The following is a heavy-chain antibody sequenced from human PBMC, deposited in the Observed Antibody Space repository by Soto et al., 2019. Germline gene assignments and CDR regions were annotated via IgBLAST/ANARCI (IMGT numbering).Heavy chain of an antibody. V-gene: IGHV1-69*01. CDR2: IIPMFGTA. D-gene: IGHD3-16*01. CDR3: ASDALRLGELPDYFDY. CDR1: GGTFSSYS. J-gene: IGHJ4*02. Sequence: QVQLVQSGAEVKKPGSSVKVSCKASGGTFSSYSISWVREAPGQGLEWMGGIIPMFGTAKYAQKFQGRVTITADESTSTAYMELSSLRSEDTAVYYCASDALRLGELPDYFDYWGQGTLVTVSS.